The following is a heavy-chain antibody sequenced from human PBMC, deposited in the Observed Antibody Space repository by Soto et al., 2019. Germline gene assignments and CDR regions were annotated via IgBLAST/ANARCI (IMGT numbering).Heavy chain of an antibody. V-gene: IGHV1-2*04. J-gene: IGHJ6*03. CDR2: INPNSGGT. D-gene: IGHD3-10*01. Sequence: ASVKVSCNASGYTFTGYYMHWVRQAPGQGLEWMGWINPNSGGTNYAQKFQGWVTMTRDTSISTAYMELSRLRSDDTAVYYCARGLGESSYYYYYMDVWGKGTTVTVS. CDR3: ARGLGESSYYYYYMDV. CDR1: GYTFTGYY.